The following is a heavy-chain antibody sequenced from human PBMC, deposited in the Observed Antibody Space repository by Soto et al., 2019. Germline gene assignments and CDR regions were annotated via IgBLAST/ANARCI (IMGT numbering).Heavy chain of an antibody. CDR1: GFAFSTYT. J-gene: IGHJ4*02. Sequence: EVQLLESGGCLVQPGGSLRLSCAASGFAFSTYTMSWVRQAPGKGLEWVSGIYGDASETYYADSVRGRFIISRDNSKNTLFLQMNGLRAEDTDVYYCAKDRRPDGVWDLDYWCQGTLVTVSS. V-gene: IGHV3-23*01. D-gene: IGHD4-17*01. CDR3: AKDRRPDGVWDLDY. CDR2: IYGDASET.